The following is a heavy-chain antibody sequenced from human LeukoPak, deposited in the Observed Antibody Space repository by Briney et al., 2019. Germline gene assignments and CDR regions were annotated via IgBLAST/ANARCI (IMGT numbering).Heavy chain of an antibody. D-gene: IGHD1-26*01. CDR2: IIPIFGTA. CDR1: GGTFISYA. J-gene: IGHJ6*02. CDR3: ARQEGGSYYYYYYGMDV. Sequence: VASVKVSCKASGGTFISYAISWVRQAPGQGLEWMGGIIPIFGTANYAQKFQGRVTITADESMSTAYMELSSLRSEDTAVYYCARQEGGSYYYYYYGMDVWGQGTTVTVSS. V-gene: IGHV1-69*13.